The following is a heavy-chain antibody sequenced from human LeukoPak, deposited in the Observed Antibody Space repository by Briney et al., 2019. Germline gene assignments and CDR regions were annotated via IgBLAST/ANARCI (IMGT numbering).Heavy chain of an antibody. V-gene: IGHV3-23*01. CDR2: ISGSGGST. CDR3: AKIKGIAAA. J-gene: IGHJ4*02. Sequence: MSWVRQXXGKGLEWVSAISGSGGSTYYADSVKGRFTISRDNSKNTLYLQMNSLRAEDTAVYYCAKIKGIAAAWGQGTLVTVSS. D-gene: IGHD6-13*01.